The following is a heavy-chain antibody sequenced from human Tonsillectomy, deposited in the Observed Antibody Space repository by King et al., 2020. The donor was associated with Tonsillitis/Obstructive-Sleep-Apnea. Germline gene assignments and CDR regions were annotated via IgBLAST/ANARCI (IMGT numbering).Heavy chain of an antibody. CDR3: AKDGERGAYYNFYFMDV. V-gene: IGHV3-9*01. CDR2: IIWNSANI. CDR1: GFSFDDNA. Sequence: VQLVESGGGLVQPGRSLRLSCAASGFSFDDNAMHWVGQAPGKGRGWVAGIIWNSANIGYAASVKGRFTISRDNAKNSLYLQMNSLRAEDTALYYCAKDGERGAYYNFYFMDVWGKGTTVTVSS. J-gene: IGHJ6*03. D-gene: IGHD1-26*01.